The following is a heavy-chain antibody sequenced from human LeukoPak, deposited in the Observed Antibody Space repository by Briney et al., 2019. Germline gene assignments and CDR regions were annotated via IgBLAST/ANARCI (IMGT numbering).Heavy chain of an antibody. Sequence: EASVKVSCKASGYTFTSYYMHWVRQAPGQGLEWMGIINPSGGSTSYAQKFQGRVTMTRDTSISTAYMELSRLRSDDTAVYYCASGYSYDAFDIWGQGTMVTVSS. CDR3: ASGYSYDAFDI. CDR2: INPSGGST. J-gene: IGHJ3*02. D-gene: IGHD5-18*01. V-gene: IGHV1-46*01. CDR1: GYTFTSYY.